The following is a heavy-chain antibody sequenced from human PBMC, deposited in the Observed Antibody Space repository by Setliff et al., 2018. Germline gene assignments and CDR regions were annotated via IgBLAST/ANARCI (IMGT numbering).Heavy chain of an antibody. J-gene: IGHJ4*02. CDR1: GFTFSSYS. CDR3: ARGRQQLVPTSY. V-gene: IGHV3-21*01. CDR2: ISSSSSYI. Sequence: GGSLRLSCAASGFTFSSYSMNWVRQAPGKGLEWVSSISSSSSYIYYADSVKGRFTISRDSAKNSLYLQMNSLRAEDTAVYYCARGRQQLVPTSYWGQGTLVTVSS. D-gene: IGHD6-13*01.